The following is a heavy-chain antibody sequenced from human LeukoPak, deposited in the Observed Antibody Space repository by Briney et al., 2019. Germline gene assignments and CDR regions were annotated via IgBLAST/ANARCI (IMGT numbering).Heavy chain of an antibody. CDR2: IKHSGNT. CDR1: GGSFSDYH. J-gene: IGHJ4*02. CDR3: AATYYDILTGYYQMFDY. D-gene: IGHD3-9*01. Sequence: PSETLSLTCAVYGGSFSDYHWTWVRQPPGKGPEWIGEIKHSGNTYYNPSLKSRVTMSVDTSKNQISLKLRSVTAADTAVYYCAATYYDILTGYYQMFDYWGQGTLVTVSS. V-gene: IGHV4-34*01.